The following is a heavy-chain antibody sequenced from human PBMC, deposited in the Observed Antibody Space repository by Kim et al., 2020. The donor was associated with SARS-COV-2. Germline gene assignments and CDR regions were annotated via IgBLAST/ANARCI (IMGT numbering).Heavy chain of an antibody. CDR3: ARDRGIAAAGNWFDP. CDR1: GGSVSSGSYY. Sequence: SETLSLTCTVSGGSVSSGSYYWSWIRQPPGKGLEWIGYIYYSGSTNYNPSLQSRVTISVDTSKNQFSLKLSSVTAADTAVYYCARDRGIAAAGNWFDPWGQGTLGTVSS. V-gene: IGHV4-61*01. D-gene: IGHD6-13*01. CDR2: IYYSGST. J-gene: IGHJ5*02.